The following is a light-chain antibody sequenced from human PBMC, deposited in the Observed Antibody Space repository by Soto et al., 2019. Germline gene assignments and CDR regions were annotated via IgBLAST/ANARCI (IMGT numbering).Light chain of an antibody. Sequence: EIVMTQSPATLSVSPGERATLSCRASPSVSSNLAWYQQKPGQAPRLLIYGEFTRATAIPARFSGSRSGTDFTLTINSVQSEDFAGYDCQQDNNCSTFGQGTKVEIK. V-gene: IGKV3-15*01. J-gene: IGKJ1*01. CDR1: PSVSSN. CDR3: QQDNNCST. CDR2: GEF.